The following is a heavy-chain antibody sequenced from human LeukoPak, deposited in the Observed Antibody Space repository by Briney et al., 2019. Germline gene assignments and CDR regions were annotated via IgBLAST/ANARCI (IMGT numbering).Heavy chain of an antibody. V-gene: IGHV4-31*03. CDR1: GGSISSGGYY. D-gene: IGHD3-3*01. Sequence: SETLSLTCTVSGGSISSGGYYWSWIRQHPGKGLEWIGYIYYSGSTYYNPSLKSRVTISVDTSKNQFSLKLSSVTAADTAVYYCARDRASGTIFGAYYYYGMDVWGQGTTVTVSS. J-gene: IGHJ6*02. CDR2: IYYSGST. CDR3: ARDRASGTIFGAYYYYGMDV.